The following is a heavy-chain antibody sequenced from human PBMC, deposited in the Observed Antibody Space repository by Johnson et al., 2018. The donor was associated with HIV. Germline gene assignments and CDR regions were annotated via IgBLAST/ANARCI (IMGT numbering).Heavy chain of an antibody. CDR3: VRTSCTGSRCLGYNPIDI. CDR1: GFTFSDHW. Sequence: VQLVESGGGLVQPGGSLRLSCGASGFTFSDHWMQWVRQAPGKGLVWVSRINGDGSRTSYADSVKGGFTIARDNAKNTLFLEMKSLRAEDTAVYYCVRTSCTGSRCLGYNPIDIWGQGTMVTVSS. D-gene: IGHD3-10*01. V-gene: IGHV3-74*01. J-gene: IGHJ3*02. CDR2: INGDGSRT.